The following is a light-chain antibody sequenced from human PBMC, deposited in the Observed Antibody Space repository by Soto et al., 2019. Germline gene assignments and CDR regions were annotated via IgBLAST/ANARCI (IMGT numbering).Light chain of an antibody. J-gene: IGLJ1*01. CDR1: SRNIGAYNY. CDR2: DVT. Sequence: QSVLTQPRSVSGSPGQSVTLSCSGTSRNIGAYNYVSWYQQHPGKAPKLMIHDVTKRPSGVPTRFSGSKSGNTASLTISGLQAEDEADYYCCSYAGTDTYVFGTGTKVTVL. V-gene: IGLV2-11*01. CDR3: CSYAGTDTYV.